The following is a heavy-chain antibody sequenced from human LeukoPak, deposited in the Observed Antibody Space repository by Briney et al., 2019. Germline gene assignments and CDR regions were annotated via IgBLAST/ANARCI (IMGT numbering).Heavy chain of an antibody. V-gene: IGHV1-24*01. J-gene: IGHJ3*02. CDR2: FDPEDGET. CDR3: ATARRQLGGAFDI. D-gene: IGHD6-6*01. Sequence: GSVKVSCKVSGYTLTESSMHWVRQAPGKGLEWMGGFDPEDGETIYAQKFQGRVTMTEDTSTDTAYMELSSLRSEDTAVYYCATARRQLGGAFDIWGQGTMVTVSS. CDR1: GYTLTESS.